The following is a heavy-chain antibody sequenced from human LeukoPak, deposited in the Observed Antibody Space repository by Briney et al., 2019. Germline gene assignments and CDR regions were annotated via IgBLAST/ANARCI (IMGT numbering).Heavy chain of an antibody. V-gene: IGHV3-49*04. J-gene: IGHJ6*02. CDR2: IRSEAYGGTT. CDR3: TRDLTMVRGVIMRYYYYGMDV. CDR1: GFTFGDYA. D-gene: IGHD3-10*01. Sequence: GGSLRLSCTASGFTFGDYAMSWVRQAPGKGLEWVGFIRSEAYGGTTEYAASVKGRFTISRDDSKSIAYLQMNSLKTEDTAVYYCTRDLTMVRGVIMRYYYYGMDVWGQGTTVTVSS.